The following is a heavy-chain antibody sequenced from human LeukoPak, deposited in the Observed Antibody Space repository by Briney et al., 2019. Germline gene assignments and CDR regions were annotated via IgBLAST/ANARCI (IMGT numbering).Heavy chain of an antibody. J-gene: IGHJ4*02. Sequence: SQTLSLTCTVSGGSISSGSYYWSWIRQPAGKGLEWIGRIYTSGSTNYNPSLKSRVTISVDTSKNQFSLKLSSVTAADTAVYYCARHQDYYGSGSTRPFDYWGQGTLVTVSS. CDR1: GGSISSGSYY. CDR2: IYTSGST. CDR3: ARHQDYYGSGSTRPFDY. V-gene: IGHV4-61*02. D-gene: IGHD3-10*01.